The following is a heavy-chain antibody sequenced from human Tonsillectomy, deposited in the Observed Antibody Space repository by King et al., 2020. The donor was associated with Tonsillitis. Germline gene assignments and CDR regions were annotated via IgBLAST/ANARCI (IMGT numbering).Heavy chain of an antibody. Sequence: VQLVESGGGVVQPGRSLRLSCAASGFTFSSYAMHWVRQAPGKGLEWVAVISYYGSNKYYADSVKGRFTISRDNSKNTLYLQMNSLRAEDTAVYYCARAFGGGIDYWGQGTLVTVSS. CDR2: ISYYGSNK. CDR1: GFTFSSYA. V-gene: IGHV3-30-3*01. CDR3: ARAFGGGIDY. J-gene: IGHJ4*02. D-gene: IGHD3-16*01.